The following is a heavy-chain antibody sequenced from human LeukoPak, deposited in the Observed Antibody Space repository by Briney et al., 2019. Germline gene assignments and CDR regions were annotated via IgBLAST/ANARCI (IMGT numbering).Heavy chain of an antibody. Sequence: PGGSLRLSCAASGFTFSSYWMSWVRQAPGKGLEWVANIKQDGSEKYYVDSVKGRFTISRDNAKNSLYLQMNSLRAEDTAVYYCAREGFFMVRGVIIRKGYFDYWGQGTLVTVSS. J-gene: IGHJ4*02. V-gene: IGHV3-7*01. CDR3: AREGFFMVRGVIIRKGYFDY. CDR1: GFTFSSYW. D-gene: IGHD3-10*01. CDR2: IKQDGSEK.